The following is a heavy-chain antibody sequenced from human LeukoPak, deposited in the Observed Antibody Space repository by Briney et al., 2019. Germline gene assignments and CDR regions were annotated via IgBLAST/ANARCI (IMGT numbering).Heavy chain of an antibody. CDR1: GFSFSDYE. V-gene: IGHV3-48*03. CDR2: ISSSGSTI. J-gene: IGHJ4*02. D-gene: IGHD6-19*01. Sequence: HSGGSLRLSCAASGFSFSDYEMNWVRQAPGKGLEWVSYISSSGSTIYYADPVNGRVTISRDNAKNSLYLQMNSLRAEDTAVYYCARRSSGWHYYFDYWGRGTLVTVSS. CDR3: ARRSSGWHYYFDY.